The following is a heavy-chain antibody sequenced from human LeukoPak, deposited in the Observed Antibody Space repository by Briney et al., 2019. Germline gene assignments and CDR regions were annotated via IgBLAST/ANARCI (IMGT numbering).Heavy chain of an antibody. V-gene: IGHV1-69*13. CDR2: IIPIFGTA. D-gene: IGHD6-13*01. CDR3: AKPHGSSKDMHAIAAFDY. CDR1: GGTFSSYA. Sequence: ASVKVSCKASGGTFSSYAISWVRQAPGQGLEWMGGIIPIFGTANYAQKFQGRVTITADESTSTAYMELSSLRSEDTAVYYCAKPHGSSKDMHAIAAFDYWGQGTLVTVSS. J-gene: IGHJ4*02.